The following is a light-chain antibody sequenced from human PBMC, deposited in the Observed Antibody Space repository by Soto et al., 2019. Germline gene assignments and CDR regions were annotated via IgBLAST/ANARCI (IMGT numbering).Light chain of an antibody. Sequence: DIQMTQSPSTLSASVGDRVTITCRASQSISSWLAWYQQKPGKAPKLLIYKASSLESGVPSRFSGSGSGTEFTLTISSLQPDEFAIYYCQQYKSFSLTFGGGTKVEIK. CDR3: QQYKSFSLT. CDR2: KAS. V-gene: IGKV1-5*03. CDR1: QSISSW. J-gene: IGKJ4*01.